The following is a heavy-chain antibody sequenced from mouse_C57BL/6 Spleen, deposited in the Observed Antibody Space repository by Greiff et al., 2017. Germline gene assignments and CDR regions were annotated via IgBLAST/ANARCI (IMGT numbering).Heavy chain of an antibody. CDR3: GRASYDGYYYGY. J-gene: IGHJ2*01. CDR2: INPGSGGT. CDR1: GYAFTNYW. V-gene: IGHV1-54*01. Sequence: QVQLQQSGAELVRPGTSVKVSCKASGYAFTNYWIEWVKQRPGQGLEWIGAINPGSGGTNYNEKVKGKATLTADKTSSTAYMQLSSLTSEDSAFYFCGRASYDGYYYGYWGQGTTLTVSS. D-gene: IGHD2-3*01.